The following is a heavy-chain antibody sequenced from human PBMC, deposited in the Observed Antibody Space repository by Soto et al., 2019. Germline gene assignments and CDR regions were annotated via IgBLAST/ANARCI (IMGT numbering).Heavy chain of an antibody. D-gene: IGHD1-26*01. V-gene: IGHV1-69*01. CDR2: IIPIFGTA. J-gene: IGHJ4*02. CDR1: GGTFSSYA. CDR3: ARLREWELLYYFDY. Sequence: QVQLVQSGAEVKKPGSSVKVSCKASGGTFSSYAISWVRQAPGQGLEWMGGIIPIFGTANYAQKFQGRVTITADESTSTPYMELSSLRSEDTAVYYCARLREWELLYYFDYWGQGTLVTVSS.